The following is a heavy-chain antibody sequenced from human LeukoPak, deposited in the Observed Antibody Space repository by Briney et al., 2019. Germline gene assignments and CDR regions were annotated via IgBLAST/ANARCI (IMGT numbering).Heavy chain of an antibody. Sequence: GSLRLSCAASGFTFSSYEMNWVRQAPGKGLEWVANINLEGSEKYFEDSVKGRFTISRDNAKNSLHLQMNTLRAEDTAVYYCARERDGRFFDYWGQGTLVTVSS. D-gene: IGHD5-24*01. J-gene: IGHJ4*02. V-gene: IGHV3-7*01. CDR3: ARERDGRFFDY. CDR2: INLEGSEK. CDR1: GFTFSSYE.